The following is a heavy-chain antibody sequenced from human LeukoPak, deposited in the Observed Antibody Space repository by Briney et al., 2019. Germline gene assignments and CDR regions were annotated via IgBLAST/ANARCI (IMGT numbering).Heavy chain of an antibody. J-gene: IGHJ6*03. V-gene: IGHV1-18*01. CDR1: GYTFTSYG. D-gene: IGHD2-2*01. CDR3: ATSAANVYYYYMDV. CDR2: ISAYNGNT. Sequence: ASVKVSCKASGYTFTSYGISWVRQAPGQGLEWMGWISAYNGNTSYAQKLQGRVTMTTDTSTSTAYMELRSLRSDDTAVYYCATSAANVYYYYMDVWGKGTTVTVSS.